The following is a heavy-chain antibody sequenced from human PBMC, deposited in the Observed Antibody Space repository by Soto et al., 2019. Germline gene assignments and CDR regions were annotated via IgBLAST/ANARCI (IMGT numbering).Heavy chain of an antibody. J-gene: IGHJ4*02. V-gene: IGHV4-34*01. Sequence: SETLSLTCTVSGGSISGYYWSWIRQPPGKGLEWFGEINHSGSTNYNPSLKSRVTISVDTSKNQFSLKLSSVTAADTAVYYCARDRRGYSYFFYCGQGTLVTVSS. CDR1: GGSISGYY. CDR3: ARDRRGYSYFFY. CDR2: INHSGST. D-gene: IGHD5-18*01.